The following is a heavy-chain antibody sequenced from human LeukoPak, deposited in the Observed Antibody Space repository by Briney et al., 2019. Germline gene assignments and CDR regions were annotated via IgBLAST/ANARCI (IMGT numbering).Heavy chain of an antibody. Sequence: GGSLRLSYAASGFTFSSYEMNWVRQAPGKGLEWVSYISSSGSTIYYADSVKGRFTISRDNAKNSLYLQMNSLRAEDTAVYYCARDLGVRDYYDSSGYYTEYFQHWGQGTLVTVSS. CDR1: GFTFSSYE. V-gene: IGHV3-48*03. CDR3: ARDLGVRDYYDSSGYYTEYFQH. J-gene: IGHJ1*01. CDR2: ISSSGSTI. D-gene: IGHD3-22*01.